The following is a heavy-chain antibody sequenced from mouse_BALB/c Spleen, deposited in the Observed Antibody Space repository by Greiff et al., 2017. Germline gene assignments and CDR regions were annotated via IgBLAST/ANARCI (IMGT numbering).Heavy chain of an antibody. Sequence: QVQLQQSGAELVRPGVSVKNSCKGSGYTFTDYAMHWVKQSHAKSLEWIGVISTYYGDASYNQKFKGKATMTVDKSSSTAYMELARLTSEDSAIYYCAVTGTGFFDYWGQGTTLTVSS. J-gene: IGHJ2*01. D-gene: IGHD4-1*01. CDR2: ISTYYGDA. V-gene: IGHV1S137*01. CDR1: GYTFTDYA. CDR3: AVTGTGFFDY.